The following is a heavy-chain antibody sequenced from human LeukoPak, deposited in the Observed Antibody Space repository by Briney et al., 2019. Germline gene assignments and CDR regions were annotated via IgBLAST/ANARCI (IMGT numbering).Heavy chain of an antibody. CDR3: AKDPLTYSSSWYADYGMDV. V-gene: IGHV1-46*01. J-gene: IGHJ6*04. CDR2: INPSGVT. Sequence: GASVKVSCKASGYSFTSYSMHWVRQAPGQGLEWMGIINPSGVTTYAQKFQGRVTMTRDTSTSTVYMELSSLRAEDTAVYYCAKDPLTYSSSWYADYGMDVWGKGTTVTVSS. D-gene: IGHD6-13*01. CDR1: GYSFTSYS.